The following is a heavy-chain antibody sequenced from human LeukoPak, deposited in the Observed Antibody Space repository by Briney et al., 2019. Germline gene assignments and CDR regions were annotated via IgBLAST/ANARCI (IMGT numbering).Heavy chain of an antibody. J-gene: IGHJ3*02. CDR1: GGSISSGSYY. V-gene: IGHV4-61*02. D-gene: IGHD4-11*01. CDR3: ARGAYMTTNAFDI. CDR2: IYTSGST. Sequence: SETLSLTCTVSGGSISSGSYYWSWIRQPAGKGLEWIGRIYTSGSTNYNPSLKSRVTISVDTSKNQFSLKLSSVTAADTAVYYCARGAYMTTNAFDIWGQGTMVTVSS.